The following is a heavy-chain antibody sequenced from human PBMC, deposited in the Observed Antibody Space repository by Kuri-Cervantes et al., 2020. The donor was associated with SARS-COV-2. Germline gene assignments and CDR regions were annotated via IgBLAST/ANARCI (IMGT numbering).Heavy chain of an antibody. V-gene: IGHV3-21*01. CDR1: GFTFSSDS. J-gene: IGHJ6*02. CDR2: ISSSSSYI. CDR3: ARDLGILTGYYSHYYYYYGMDV. D-gene: IGHD3-9*01. Sequence: GGSLRLSCAASGFTFSSDSMNWVRQAPGKGLEWVSSISSSSSYIYYADSVKGRFTISRDNAKNSLYLQMNSLRAEDTAVYYCARDLGILTGYYSHYYYYYGMDVWGQGTTVTVSS.